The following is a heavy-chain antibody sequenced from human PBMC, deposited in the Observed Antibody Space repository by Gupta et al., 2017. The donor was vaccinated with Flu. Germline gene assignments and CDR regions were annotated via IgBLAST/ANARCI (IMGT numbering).Heavy chain of an antibody. Sequence: QVTLKKSRPVLVKPTETLTLTCTVSGFSLSNARMGVSWIRQPPGKALEWLAHIFSNDEKSYNTSLKSRLTISKDTSKSQVVLTMTNMDPVDTATYYCARIQVGATYDYWGQGTLVTVSS. CDR2: IFSNDEK. CDR1: GFSLSNARMG. D-gene: IGHD1-26*01. V-gene: IGHV2-26*01. J-gene: IGHJ4*02. CDR3: ARIQVGATYDY.